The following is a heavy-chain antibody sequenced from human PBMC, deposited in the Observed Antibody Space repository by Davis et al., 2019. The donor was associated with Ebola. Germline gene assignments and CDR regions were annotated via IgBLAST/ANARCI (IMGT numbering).Heavy chain of an antibody. CDR3: ARIPRGYRYYYYYGMDV. CDR1: GGSISSYY. CDR2: INHSGST. V-gene: IGHV4-34*01. J-gene: IGHJ6*02. D-gene: IGHD5-12*01. Sequence: MPSETLSLTCTVSGGSISSYYWSWIRQPPGKGLEWIGEINHSGSTNYNPSLKSRVTISVDTSKNQFSLKLSSVTAADTAVYYCARIPRGYRYYYYYGMDVWGQGTTVTVSS.